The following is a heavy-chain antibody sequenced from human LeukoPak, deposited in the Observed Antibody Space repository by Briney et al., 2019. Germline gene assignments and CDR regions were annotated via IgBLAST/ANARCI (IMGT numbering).Heavy chain of an antibody. CDR2: INHSGST. CDR1: GGSFSGYY. J-gene: IGHJ4*02. D-gene: IGHD2-2*01. CDR3: ARGQIVVVPAAKVRGQSFGY. Sequence: SETLSLTCAVYGGSFSGYYWSWIRQPPGKGLEWIGEINHSGSTNSSPSLKSRVTISVDTSKNQFSLKLSSVTAADTAVFYCARGQIVVVPAAKVRGQSFGYWGQGTLVTVSS. V-gene: IGHV4-34*01.